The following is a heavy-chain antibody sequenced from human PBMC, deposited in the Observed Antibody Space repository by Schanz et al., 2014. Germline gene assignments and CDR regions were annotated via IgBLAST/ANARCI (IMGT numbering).Heavy chain of an antibody. CDR1: EYTFTRHY. CDR2: IHSTGGTT. CDR3: ARGNTIFGVVILGWLDP. D-gene: IGHD3-3*01. Sequence: QVQWVQSGADVKKPGTAVKVSCKASEYTFTRHYMHWVRQAPGQGLEWMGIIHSTGGTTSHAQKFQGRVTMTRDTSTSTVYMELSSLRSEDTAVYYCARGNTIFGVVILGWLDPWGQGTLVTVSS. J-gene: IGHJ5*02. V-gene: IGHV1-46*01.